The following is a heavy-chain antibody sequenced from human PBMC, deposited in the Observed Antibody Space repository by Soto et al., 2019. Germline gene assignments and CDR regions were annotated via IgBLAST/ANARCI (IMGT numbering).Heavy chain of an antibody. CDR2: ISAYNGNT. D-gene: IGHD2-2*01. Sequence: VASVKVSCKASGYTFTSYGITWVRQAPGQGLEWMGWISAYNGNTNYAQKVQGRVTMTTDTSTSTAYMELRSLISDDTAVYYCARDLSDIVVVPAAHYGMDVWGQGTTVTVSS. CDR3: ARDLSDIVVVPAAHYGMDV. V-gene: IGHV1-18*01. CDR1: GYTFTSYG. J-gene: IGHJ6*02.